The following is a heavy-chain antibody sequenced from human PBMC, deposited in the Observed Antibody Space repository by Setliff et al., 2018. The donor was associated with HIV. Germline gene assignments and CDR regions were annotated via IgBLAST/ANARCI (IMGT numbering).Heavy chain of an antibody. Sequence: GESLKIYCKALDYTFSTYWIGWVRQKPGEGLVWMGIIYPDDSNIRYNPSFQNRVTISADKSITTAYLQINNLKASYTATYYCARRDGRSMNAFEIWGPGTMVTVTS. V-gene: IGHV5-51*01. D-gene: IGHD6-13*01. CDR2: IYPDDSNI. CDR1: DYTFSTYW. CDR3: ARRDGRSMNAFEI. J-gene: IGHJ3*02.